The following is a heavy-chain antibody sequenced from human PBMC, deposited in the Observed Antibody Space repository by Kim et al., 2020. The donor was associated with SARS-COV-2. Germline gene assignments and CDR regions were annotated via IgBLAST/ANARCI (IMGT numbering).Heavy chain of an antibody. V-gene: IGHV4-59*08. J-gene: IGHJ4*02. CDR3: ARHSGYYVFDY. CDR2: T. Sequence: TNYNPSLERRVTISVDTSKYQFSLRLSSVTAAGSAVYYCARHSGYYVFDYWGQGTLVTVSS. D-gene: IGHD3-22*01.